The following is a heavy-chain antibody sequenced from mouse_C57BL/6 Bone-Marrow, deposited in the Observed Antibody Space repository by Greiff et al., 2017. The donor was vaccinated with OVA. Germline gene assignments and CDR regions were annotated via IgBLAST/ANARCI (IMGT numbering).Heavy chain of an antibody. Sequence: VQLQESGPGLVAPSQSLSITCTVSGFSLTSYGVDWVRQSPGKGLEWLGVIWGVGSTNYNSALKSRLSISKDNSKSQVFLKMNRLQTDDTAMYYCDRGGLYGYIYAMDYWGQGTSVTVSS. CDR2: IWGVGST. D-gene: IGHD2-2*01. CDR1: GFSLTSYG. V-gene: IGHV2-6*01. CDR3: DRGGLYGYIYAMDY. J-gene: IGHJ4*01.